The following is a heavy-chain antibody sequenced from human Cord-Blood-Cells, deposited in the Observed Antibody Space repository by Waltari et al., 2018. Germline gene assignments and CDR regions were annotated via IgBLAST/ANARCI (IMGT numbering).Heavy chain of an antibody. CDR2: INPNSGNT. J-gene: IGHJ4*02. D-gene: IGHD3-10*01. CDR1: GYTFTSYD. CDR3: ARVKNYYGSGSYYNVYY. Sequence: QVQLVQSGAEVKKPGASVKVSCKASGYTFTSYDINWVRQATGQGLEWMGWINPNSGNTGYAQKFQGRVTMTRNTSISTAYMELSSLRSEDTAVYYCARVKNYYGSGSYYNVYYWGQGTLVTVSS. V-gene: IGHV1-8*01.